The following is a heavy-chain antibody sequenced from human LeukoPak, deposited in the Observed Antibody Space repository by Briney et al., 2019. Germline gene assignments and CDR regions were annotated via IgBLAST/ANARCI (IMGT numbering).Heavy chain of an antibody. Sequence: GGSLRLSCAASGFTFSSYEMDWVRQAPGKGLERVSYISSSGSTIYYADSVKGRFTISRDNAKNSLYLQMNSLRAEDTAVYYCARDWGYYYVSSGYYEVWGQGTLVTVSS. D-gene: IGHD3-22*01. V-gene: IGHV3-48*03. CDR1: GFTFSSYE. J-gene: IGHJ4*02. CDR2: ISSSGSTI. CDR3: ARDWGYYYVSSGYYEV.